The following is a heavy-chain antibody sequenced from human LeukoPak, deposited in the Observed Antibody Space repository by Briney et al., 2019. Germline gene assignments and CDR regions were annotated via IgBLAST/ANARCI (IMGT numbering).Heavy chain of an antibody. V-gene: IGHV3-30*04. Sequence: GRSLRLSCAASGFTFSSYAMHWVRQAPGKGLEWEAVISYDGSNKYYADSVKGRFTISRDNSKNTLYLQMNSLRAGDTAVYYCARDPYASGWPDYWGQGTLVTVSS. D-gene: IGHD6-19*01. CDR3: ARDPYASGWPDY. CDR1: GFTFSSYA. J-gene: IGHJ4*02. CDR2: ISYDGSNK.